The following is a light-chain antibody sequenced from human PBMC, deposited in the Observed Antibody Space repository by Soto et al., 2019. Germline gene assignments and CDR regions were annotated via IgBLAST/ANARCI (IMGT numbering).Light chain of an antibody. CDR3: EERSNWPRT. V-gene: IGKV3-11*01. CDR2: DAS. Sequence: EIVLTQSPATLSLSPGERATLSCRASQSVSSSLAWYQQKPGQAPRLLIYDASNRATAIPARFSGSGSGTGFTLTISSLEPEDFAVYYCEERSNWPRTFGQGTKVKIK. J-gene: IGKJ1*01. CDR1: QSVSSS.